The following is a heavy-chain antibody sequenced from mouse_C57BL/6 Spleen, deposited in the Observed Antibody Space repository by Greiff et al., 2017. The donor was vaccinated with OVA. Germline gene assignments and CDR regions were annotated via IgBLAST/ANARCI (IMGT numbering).Heavy chain of an antibody. CDR1: GFSFNTYA. D-gene: IGHD2-4*01. CDR2: IRSKSNNYAT. CDR3: GRQGIYYDYDEGYFDV. V-gene: IGHV10-1*01. Sequence: EVMLVESGGGLVQPKGSLKLSCAASGFSFNTYAMNWVRQAPGKGLEWVARIRSKSNNYATYYADSVKDRFTISRDDSESMLYLQMNNLKTEDTAMYYCGRQGIYYDYDEGYFDVWGTGTTVTVSS. J-gene: IGHJ1*03.